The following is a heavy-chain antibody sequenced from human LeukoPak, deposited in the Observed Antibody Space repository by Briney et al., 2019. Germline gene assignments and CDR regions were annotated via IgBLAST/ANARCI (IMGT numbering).Heavy chain of an antibody. J-gene: IGHJ4*02. V-gene: IGHV3-7*01. CDR2: IKQDGSEK. Sequence: GGSLRLSCAASGFTFSSYWMSWVRQAPGKGLEWVANIKQDGSEKYYVDSVKGRFTISRDNAKNSLYLQMNSLRAEDTAVYYCARDRYNWSDWLTHYWGQGTLVTVSS. CDR1: GFTFSSYW. CDR3: ARDRYNWSDWLTHY. D-gene: IGHD1-20*01.